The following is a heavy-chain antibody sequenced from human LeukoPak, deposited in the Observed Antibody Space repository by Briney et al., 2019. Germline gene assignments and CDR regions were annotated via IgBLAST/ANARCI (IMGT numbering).Heavy chain of an antibody. J-gene: IGHJ4*02. CDR1: GFTVGSNY. CDR2: VHLDGRT. V-gene: IGHV4-4*02. CDR3: ARDLDGSGFPFDY. Sequence: GSLRLSCSASGFTVGSNYMSWVRQAPGKGLEWIGEVHLDGRTNYNPSLESRLTMSVDVSENQVSLKLSSVTAADTAVYYCARDLDGSGFPFDYWGQGTLVTVSS. D-gene: IGHD3-10*01.